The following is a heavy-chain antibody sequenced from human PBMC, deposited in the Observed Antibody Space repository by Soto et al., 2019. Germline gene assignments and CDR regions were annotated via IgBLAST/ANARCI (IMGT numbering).Heavy chain of an antibody. CDR2: IITLFGTS. D-gene: IGHD2-21*02. CDR1: GGTFSSHS. V-gene: IGHV1-69*01. Sequence: VQLMQSGAEVKKPGSSVEVSCKASGGTFSSHSINWVRQAPGQGLEWMGGIITLFGTSNYAQNFQGRVTITADQSTSTAYMELNSLTSDDTAVYYCAREVGYGDFSAALMDWGQGTLVTVSS. J-gene: IGHJ4*02. CDR3: AREVGYGDFSAALMD.